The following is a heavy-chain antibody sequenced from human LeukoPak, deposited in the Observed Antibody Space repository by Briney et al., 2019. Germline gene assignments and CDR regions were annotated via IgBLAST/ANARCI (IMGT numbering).Heavy chain of an antibody. D-gene: IGHD4-23*01. CDR2: ISAYNGNT. CDR1: GYTFTSYG. V-gene: IGHV1-18*01. J-gene: IGHJ6*02. Sequence: RASVMVSCKASGYTFTSYGISWVRQAPGQGPEWMGWISAYNGNTNYAQNLQGRVTMTTDTTTSTAYMELRSLRSDDTAVYYCARARTVAYYSYGMDVWGQGTTVTVSS. CDR3: ARARTVAYYSYGMDV.